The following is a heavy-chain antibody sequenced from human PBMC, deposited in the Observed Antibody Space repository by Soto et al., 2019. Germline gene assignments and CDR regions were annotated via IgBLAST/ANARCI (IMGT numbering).Heavy chain of an antibody. Sequence: GASVNVSCKASGYTFTDFYLLWVRQAPGQGLEWMGWMHPNNGATNFAQKFQDRVTMTRDTSISTAYLEIPRLRSDDTAVYFCARASRRRASGGQRASEFWGQGTLVTVSS. CDR3: ARASRRRASGGQRASEF. V-gene: IGHV1-2*02. CDR2: MHPNNGAT. CDR1: GYTFTDFY. J-gene: IGHJ4*02. D-gene: IGHD3-16*01.